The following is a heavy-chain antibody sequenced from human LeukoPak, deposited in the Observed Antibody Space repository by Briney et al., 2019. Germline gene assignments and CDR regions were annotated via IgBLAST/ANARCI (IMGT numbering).Heavy chain of an antibody. CDR2: IKQDGSEK. CDR1: GFTFSSYS. CDR3: AKDPSCSGGSCRDGYFDY. Sequence: GGSLRLSCAASGFTFSSYSMYWVRQAPGKGLEWVANIKQDGSEKYYADSVKGRFTISRDNAKNSLYLQMNSLRAEDTAVYYCAKDPSCSGGSCRDGYFDYWGQGALVAVSS. J-gene: IGHJ4*02. V-gene: IGHV3-7*04. D-gene: IGHD2-15*01.